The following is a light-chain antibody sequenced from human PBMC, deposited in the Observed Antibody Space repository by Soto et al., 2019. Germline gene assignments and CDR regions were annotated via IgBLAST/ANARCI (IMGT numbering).Light chain of an antibody. CDR1: QSISTY. J-gene: IGKJ3*01. V-gene: IGKV1-39*01. Sequence: DIQMTQSPSSLSAPVGDRVTITCRASQSISTYLNWYQQKPGEAPRALIYAASNLQSGVPSGFSGSGSGRDFTLTISSLQPEDFATYYCQQTYTTPFTFGPGTKVDIK. CDR2: AAS. CDR3: QQTYTTPFT.